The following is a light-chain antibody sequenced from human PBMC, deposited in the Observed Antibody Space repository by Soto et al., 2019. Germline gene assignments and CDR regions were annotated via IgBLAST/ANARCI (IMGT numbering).Light chain of an antibody. V-gene: IGKV1-6*01. Sequence: SASVGDRVTITCRASQDIRNDLGWYQQKPGKAPNLLIYAASTLQIGVPSRFSGSGSGTDFTLTISSLQPEDFATYYCLQGYNFPHTFGPGTKVDIK. CDR1: QDIRND. J-gene: IGKJ3*01. CDR3: LQGYNFPHT. CDR2: AAS.